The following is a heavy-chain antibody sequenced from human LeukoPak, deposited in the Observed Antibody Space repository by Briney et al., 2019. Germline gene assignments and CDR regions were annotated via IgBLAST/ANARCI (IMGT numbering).Heavy chain of an antibody. Sequence: PGESLKISCKGSGYSFTSYWIGWVRQMPGKGLEWVGIIYPGDSDTRYSPSFQGQVTISADKSISTAYLQWSSLKASDTAMYYCARRTVMSNYYDSSGYADYWGQGTLVTVSS. V-gene: IGHV5-51*01. CDR2: IYPGDSDT. CDR3: ARRTVMSNYYDSSGYADY. D-gene: IGHD3-22*01. CDR1: GYSFTSYW. J-gene: IGHJ4*02.